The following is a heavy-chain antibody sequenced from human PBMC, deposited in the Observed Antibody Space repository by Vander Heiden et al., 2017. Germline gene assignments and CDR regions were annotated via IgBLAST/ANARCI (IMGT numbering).Heavy chain of an antibody. Sequence: ASGFTFGDYAMSWFRQAPGKGLGWVGFIRSKAYGGTTEYAASVKGRFTISRDDSKSIAYLQMNNLKTEDTAVYYCTRDEHDYGDYSGAFDIWGQGTMVTVSS. D-gene: IGHD4-17*01. CDR2: IRSKAYGGTT. CDR1: GFTFGDYA. CDR3: TRDEHDYGDYSGAFDI. J-gene: IGHJ3*02. V-gene: IGHV3-49*03.